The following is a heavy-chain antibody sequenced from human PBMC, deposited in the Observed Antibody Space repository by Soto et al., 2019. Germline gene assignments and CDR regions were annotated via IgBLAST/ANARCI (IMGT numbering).Heavy chain of an antibody. Sequence: GASVKVSCKASGYTFTSYAMHWVRQAPGQRLEWMGGINAGNGKAKYSQKFQGRVTITRDKSTSTAYMELSSLRSEDTAVYYCAREGGGSYWAYYYGMDVWGQGTTVTVSS. D-gene: IGHD1-26*01. J-gene: IGHJ6*02. V-gene: IGHV1-3*01. CDR3: AREGGGSYWAYYYGMDV. CDR1: GYTFTSYA. CDR2: INAGNGKA.